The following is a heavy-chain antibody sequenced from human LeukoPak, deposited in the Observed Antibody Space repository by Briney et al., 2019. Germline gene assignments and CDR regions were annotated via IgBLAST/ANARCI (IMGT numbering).Heavy chain of an antibody. CDR1: GYTFSTYG. D-gene: IGHD2-21*01. CDR2: ISAYNGNT. CDR3: ARALSRTIRYYYMDV. J-gene: IGHJ6*03. V-gene: IGHV1-18*01. Sequence: ASVKVSCKASGYTFSTYGISWVRQAPGQGLEWMGWISAYNGNTNYAQKLQGRVTMTTDTSTSTAYMELSSLRSEDTAVYYCARALSRTIRYYYMDVWGKGTTVTISS.